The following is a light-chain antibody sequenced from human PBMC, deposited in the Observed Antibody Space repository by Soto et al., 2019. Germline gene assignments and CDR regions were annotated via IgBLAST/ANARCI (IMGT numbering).Light chain of an antibody. V-gene: IGLV2-8*01. CDR1: SSDVGGYNY. CDR3: ASYAGGNTFV. Sequence: QSVLTQPPSASGSPGQSVTISCTGTSSDVGGYNYVSWYQQHPGLAPKLLIYEVTKRPSGVPDRFSGSKSGNTASLTVSGLQAEDEADYYCASYAGGNTFVFGTGTQLTVL. J-gene: IGLJ7*01. CDR2: EVT.